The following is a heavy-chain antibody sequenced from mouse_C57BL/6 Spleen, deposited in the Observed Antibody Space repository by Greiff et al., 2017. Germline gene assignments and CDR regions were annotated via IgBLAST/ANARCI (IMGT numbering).Heavy chain of an antibody. CDR3: ASAAFDH. J-gene: IGHJ2*01. Sequence: EVKLVESVAERVRPGASVKVCWTASGFNSNNTYMHWVKPRPEQGLEWIGRIDPANGNTKYAPKFQGKATITADTSSNTAYLQLSSLTSEDTAIYYCASAAFDHWSQGTPPLVSS. V-gene: IGHV14-3*01. CDR1: GFNSNNTY. CDR2: IDPANGNT.